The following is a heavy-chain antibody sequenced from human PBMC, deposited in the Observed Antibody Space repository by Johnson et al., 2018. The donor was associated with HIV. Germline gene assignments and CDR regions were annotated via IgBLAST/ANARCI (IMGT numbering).Heavy chain of an antibody. J-gene: IGHJ3*02. D-gene: IGHD3-10*01. CDR1: GFTFSSYA. V-gene: IGHV3-7*03. CDR2: INVDGREK. CDR3: ARERHYYGSVRPRERQGDAFDI. Sequence: EVQLVESGGGVVQPGRSLRLSCAASGFTFSSYAMHWVRQAPGRGLEWVANINVDGREKYYVDSVEGRFTISRDNAKNSLYLQMNSLRAEDTALYYCARERHYYGSVRPRERQGDAFDIWGQGTMVTVAS.